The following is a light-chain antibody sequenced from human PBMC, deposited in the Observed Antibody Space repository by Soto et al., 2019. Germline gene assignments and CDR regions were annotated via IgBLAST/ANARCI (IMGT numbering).Light chain of an antibody. CDR1: QSLLHSNGYNY. CDR3: MQTLQTLGVT. CDR2: LGS. J-gene: IGKJ4*01. V-gene: IGKV2-28*01. Sequence: DIVMTQSPLSLPVTPGEPASISCRSSQSLLHSNGYNYLDWYLQKPGQSPQFLIYLGSIRASGVPDRFSGSGSGTDFTLKISRVEAEDVGVYYCMQTLQTLGVTFGGGTKVDIK.